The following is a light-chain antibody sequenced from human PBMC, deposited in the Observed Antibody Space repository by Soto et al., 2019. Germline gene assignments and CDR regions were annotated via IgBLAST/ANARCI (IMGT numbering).Light chain of an antibody. CDR3: MQSTQLPPT. CDR2: EVS. Sequence: DVVMPQSPLSLSVTPGQPASISCKSSQSLLDSDGKTVLYWYVHKPGQSPQLLIYEVSTRVSGVPDRFSGSGSGTDFTLEISRVETDDVGIYYCMQSTQLPPTFGQGTRLEIK. V-gene: IGKV2D-29*02. CDR1: QSLLDSDGKTV. J-gene: IGKJ5*01.